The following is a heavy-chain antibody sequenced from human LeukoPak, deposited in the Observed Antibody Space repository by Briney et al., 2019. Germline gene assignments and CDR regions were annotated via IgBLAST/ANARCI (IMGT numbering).Heavy chain of an antibody. Sequence: GGSLRLSCAASGFIVSSNYMSWVRQAPGKGLEGVSVIYSGGSTYYADSVKGRFTISRDNSKNTLYLQMNSLRAEDTAVYYCARGGDYYGSGSYYSRYYYYGMDVWGQGTTVTVSS. V-gene: IGHV3-66*01. J-gene: IGHJ6*02. CDR2: IYSGGST. D-gene: IGHD3-10*01. CDR1: GFIVSSNY. CDR3: ARGGDYYGSGSYYSRYYYYGMDV.